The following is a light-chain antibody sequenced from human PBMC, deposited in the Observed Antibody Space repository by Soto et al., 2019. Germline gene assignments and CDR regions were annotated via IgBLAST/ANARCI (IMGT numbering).Light chain of an antibody. J-gene: IGKJ5*01. V-gene: IGKV1-39*01. CDR2: AAS. CDR1: ESISRH. CDR3: QQSYSTLSIT. Sequence: DIQMTQSPSSLSASVGDRVTSTCRASESISRHLNWYQQKPGKAPNLLIYAASSLQNGVPSRFSGSASVPDFTPTISTLQPEDFAIYYCQQSYSTLSITFGQGTRMEIK.